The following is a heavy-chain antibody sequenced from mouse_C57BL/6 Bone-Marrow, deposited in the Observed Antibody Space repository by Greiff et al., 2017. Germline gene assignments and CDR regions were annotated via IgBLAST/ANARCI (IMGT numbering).Heavy chain of an antibody. CDR2: IYPGNSDT. Sequence: EVQLQQSGTVLARPGASVKMSCKTSGYTFTSYWMHWVKQRPGQGLEWIGAIYPGNSDTSYNQKFKGKAKLTAVTSASTAYMELSRLTNEDAAVYYCTHYGSSFYWYFDVWGTGTTVTVSS. CDR3: THYGSSFYWYFDV. CDR1: GYTFTSYW. V-gene: IGHV1-5*01. J-gene: IGHJ1*03. D-gene: IGHD1-1*01.